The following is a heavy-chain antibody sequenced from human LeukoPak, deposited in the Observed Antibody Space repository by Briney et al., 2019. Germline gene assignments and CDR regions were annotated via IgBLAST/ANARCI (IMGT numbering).Heavy chain of an antibody. D-gene: IGHD1-26*01. Sequence: GGSLRLSCAASGFTFSSYSMNWVRQAPGKGPEWVANMKQDGSETYYVDSVKGRFTISRDNAQNSLYLQMNSLTAEDTAVYYCARDKIVGATHFDFWGQGTLVTVSS. CDR2: MKQDGSET. J-gene: IGHJ4*02. CDR1: GFTFSSYS. V-gene: IGHV3-7*01. CDR3: ARDKIVGATHFDF.